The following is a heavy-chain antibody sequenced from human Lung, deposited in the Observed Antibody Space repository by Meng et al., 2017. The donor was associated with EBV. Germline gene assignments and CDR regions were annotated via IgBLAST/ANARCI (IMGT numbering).Heavy chain of an antibody. CDR1: GFTFSSYS. CDR3: ARDPDGYGDYVEDY. J-gene: IGHJ4*02. Sequence: EVQLVESGGGLVKPGGSLRLSCAASGFTFSSYSMNWVRQAPGKGLEWVSSISSSSSYIYYADSVKGRFTISRDNAKNSLYLQMNSLRAEDTAVYYCARDPDGYGDYVEDYWGQGTLVNVSS. D-gene: IGHD4-17*01. CDR2: ISSSSSYI. V-gene: IGHV3-21*01.